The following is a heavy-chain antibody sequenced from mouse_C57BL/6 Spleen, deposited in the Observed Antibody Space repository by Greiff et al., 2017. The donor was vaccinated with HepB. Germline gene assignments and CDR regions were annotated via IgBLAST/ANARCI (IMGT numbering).Heavy chain of an antibody. V-gene: IGHV1-82*01. Sequence: QVQLKESGPELVKPGASVKISCKASGYAFSSSWMNWVKQRPGKGLEWIGRIYPGDGDTNYNGKFKGKATLTADKSSSTAYMQLSSLTSEDSAVYFCARMAQGYYFDYWGQGTTLTVSS. D-gene: IGHD3-2*02. J-gene: IGHJ2*01. CDR2: IYPGDGDT. CDR1: GYAFSSSW. CDR3: ARMAQGYYFDY.